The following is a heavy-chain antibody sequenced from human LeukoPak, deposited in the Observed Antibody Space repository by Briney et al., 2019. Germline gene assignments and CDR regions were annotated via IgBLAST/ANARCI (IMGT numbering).Heavy chain of an antibody. Sequence: SETLSLTCAVSGDSISSNYWWSWIRPSPEKGLEWIGYIYYSGSTHQNPSLQSRLTMSVDTSKNQFSLKLSSATAVDTAVYYCARKGSGWYAFDIWGQGTAVTVSS. V-gene: IGHV4-28*01. CDR3: ARKGSGWYAFDI. CDR1: GDSISSNYW. CDR2: IYYSGST. J-gene: IGHJ3*02. D-gene: IGHD6-19*01.